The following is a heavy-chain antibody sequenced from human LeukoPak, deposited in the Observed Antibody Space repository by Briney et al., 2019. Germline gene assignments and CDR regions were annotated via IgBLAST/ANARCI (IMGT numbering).Heavy chain of an antibody. V-gene: IGHV3-48*01. J-gene: IGHJ4*02. CDR2: ISSGSSTI. CDR1: GFSFSSYT. D-gene: IGHD2-15*01. CDR3: ARGYCSGGSCYNLDY. Sequence: GGSLRLSCAASGFSFSSYTMNWVRQAPGKGLEWTSYISSGSSTIYYADSVKGRFTISRDNAKNSLYLQTNSLRAEDTAVYYCARGYCSGGSCYNLDYWGQGTLVTVSS.